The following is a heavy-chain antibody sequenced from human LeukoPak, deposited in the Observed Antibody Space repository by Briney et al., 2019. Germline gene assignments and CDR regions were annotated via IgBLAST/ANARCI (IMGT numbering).Heavy chain of an antibody. Sequence: PSETLSLTYAVYGGSFSGYHWSWIRQPPGKGLEWIGEINHSGSTNYNPSLKSRVTISVDTSKNQFSLKLSSVTAADTAVYYCARMPLIALFDYWGQGTLVTVSS. CDR3: ARMPLIALFDY. CDR1: GGSFSGYH. V-gene: IGHV4-34*01. D-gene: IGHD3-22*01. J-gene: IGHJ4*02. CDR2: INHSGST.